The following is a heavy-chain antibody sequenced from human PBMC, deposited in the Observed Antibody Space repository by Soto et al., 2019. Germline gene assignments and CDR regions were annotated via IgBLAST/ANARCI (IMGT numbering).Heavy chain of an antibody. J-gene: IGHJ6*02. CDR3: ARVLGWLRPTEGYYYGMDV. D-gene: IGHD5-12*01. CDR2: ISYDGSNK. Sequence: QVQLVESGGGVVQPGRSLRLSCAASGFTFSSYAMHWVRQAPGKGLEWVAVISYDGSNKYYADSVKGRFTISRDNSKNTLYLPMNSLRAEDTAVYYCARVLGWLRPTEGYYYGMDVWGQGTTVTVSS. CDR1: GFTFSSYA. V-gene: IGHV3-30-3*01.